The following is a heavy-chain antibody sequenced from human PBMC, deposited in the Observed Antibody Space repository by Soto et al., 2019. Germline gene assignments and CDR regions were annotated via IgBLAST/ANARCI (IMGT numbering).Heavy chain of an antibody. V-gene: IGHV1-18*04. CDR3: ARGGSSSYFYGMDV. CDR1: GYTFTSYG. D-gene: IGHD1-1*01. J-gene: IGHJ6*02. CDR2: IAPYIGKT. Sequence: GASVKVSCKASGYTFTSYGISWVRQAPGQGLQWMGWIAPYIGKTNYAQDFQCRVTMTTDTSTTTAYMEVRGLTSDDTAMYYCARGGSSSYFYGMDVWGQGTTVTVSS.